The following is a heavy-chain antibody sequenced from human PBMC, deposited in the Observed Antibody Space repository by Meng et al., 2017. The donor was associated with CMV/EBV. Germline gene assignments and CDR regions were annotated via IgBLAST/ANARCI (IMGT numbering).Heavy chain of an antibody. CDR2: INHSGST. V-gene: IGHV4-34*01. CDR3: ARGPFQLLYYLDY. Sequence: SETLSLTCAVYGGSFSGYYWSWIRQPPGKGLERIGEINHSGSTNYNPSLKSRVTISVDTSKNQFSLKLSSVTAADTAVYYCARGPFQLLYYLDYWGQGTLVTVSS. J-gene: IGHJ4*02. D-gene: IGHD2-2*02. CDR1: GGSFSGYY.